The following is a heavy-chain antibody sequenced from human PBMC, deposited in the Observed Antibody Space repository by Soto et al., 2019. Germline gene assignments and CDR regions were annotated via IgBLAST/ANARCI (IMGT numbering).Heavy chain of an antibody. V-gene: IGHV4-39*01. J-gene: IGHJ2*01. Sequence: QLQLQESGPGLVKPSETLSLTCTVSGGSISSSSYYWGWIRQPPGKGLDWIGSIYYSGTTYYNPSLKSRVTIPVDTAKNQFSLRLSAVTAADTAVYYCASHGRHYWYFDLWGRGTLVTASS. CDR2: IYYSGTT. CDR1: GGSISSSSYY. CDR3: ASHGRHYWYFDL.